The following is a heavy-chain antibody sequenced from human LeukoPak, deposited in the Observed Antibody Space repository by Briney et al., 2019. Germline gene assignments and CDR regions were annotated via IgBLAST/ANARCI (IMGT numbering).Heavy chain of an antibody. Sequence: GSLRLSCAASGFTFDDYAVSWIRQPPGKGLEWIGYIYYSGSTNYNPSLKSRVTISVDTSKNQFSLKLSSVTAADTAVYYCAGGSYNNQFDYWGQGTLVTVSS. V-gene: IGHV4-59*01. CDR2: IYYSGST. J-gene: IGHJ4*02. CDR1: GFTFDDYA. CDR3: AGGSYNNQFDY. D-gene: IGHD1-26*01.